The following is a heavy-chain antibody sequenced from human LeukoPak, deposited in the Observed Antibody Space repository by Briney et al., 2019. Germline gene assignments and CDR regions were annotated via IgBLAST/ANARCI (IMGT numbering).Heavy chain of an antibody. J-gene: IGHJ4*02. D-gene: IGHD2-15*01. CDR2: INPSGGST. CDR3: ARVVSGGSLYYFDY. CDR1: GGTFSSYA. V-gene: IGHV1-46*01. Sequence: VKVSCKASGGTFSSYAISWVRQAPGQGLEWMGIINPSGGSTGYAQKFQGRVTMTRDMSTSTVYMELSSLRSEDTAVYYCARVVSGGSLYYFDYWGQGTLVTVSS.